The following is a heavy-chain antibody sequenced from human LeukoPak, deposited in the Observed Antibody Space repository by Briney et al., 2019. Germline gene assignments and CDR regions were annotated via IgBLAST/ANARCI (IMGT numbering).Heavy chain of an antibody. CDR2: ISGSGGST. Sequence: GGSLRLSCSASGLTFSSYSMSWVRQAPGKGLEWVSAISGSGGSTYYADSVKGRFTISRDNSKNTLYLQMNSLRAEDTAVYYCAKEAARAWDYDFWSGYYTGFDYWGQGTLVTVSS. J-gene: IGHJ4*02. D-gene: IGHD3-3*01. CDR3: AKEAARAWDYDFWSGYYTGFDY. V-gene: IGHV3-23*01. CDR1: GLTFSSYS.